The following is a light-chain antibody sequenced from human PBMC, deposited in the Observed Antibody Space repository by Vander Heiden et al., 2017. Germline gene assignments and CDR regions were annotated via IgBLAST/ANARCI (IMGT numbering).Light chain of an antibody. Sequence: SYQLTQPPSVPVSPGQTASTPRSGDHLGGKSASWSQQTPGQSPVLVIYQDSKRPSGIPERFAGSDSGNTATLTISGTQAMDEADYDCQAWDSSTAVFGGGTKLTVL. CDR1: HLGGKS. J-gene: IGLJ2*01. V-gene: IGLV3-1*01. CDR3: QAWDSSTAV. CDR2: QDS.